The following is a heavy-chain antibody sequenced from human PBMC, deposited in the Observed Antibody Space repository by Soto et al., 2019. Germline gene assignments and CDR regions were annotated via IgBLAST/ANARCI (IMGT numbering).Heavy chain of an antibody. CDR1: GFTFSSYA. V-gene: IGHV3-30-3*01. J-gene: IGHJ4*02. Sequence: QVQLVESGGGVVQPGRSLRLSCAASGFTFSSYAMHWVRQAPGKGLEWVAVISYDGSNKYYADSVKGRFTISRDNSKNTLYLQMNSLRAEDTAVYYCARAGIAVASRLDYWGQGTLVTVSS. CDR3: ARAGIAVASRLDY. CDR2: ISYDGSNK. D-gene: IGHD6-19*01.